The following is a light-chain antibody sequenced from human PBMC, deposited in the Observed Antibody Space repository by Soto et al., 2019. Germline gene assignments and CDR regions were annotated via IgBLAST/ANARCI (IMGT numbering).Light chain of an antibody. J-gene: IGKJ1*01. V-gene: IGKV1-5*03. CDR2: KAS. CDR1: QSISSC. CDR3: HHYNKYIT. Sequence: DIQMTQSPSTLSVSVGDRVTITCRASQSISSCLAWYQQKPGKAPKLLIYKASSLESGVPSRFGGSGCGTESTNTICWQQPDYCAASYCHHYNKYITSGQGTKVDIE.